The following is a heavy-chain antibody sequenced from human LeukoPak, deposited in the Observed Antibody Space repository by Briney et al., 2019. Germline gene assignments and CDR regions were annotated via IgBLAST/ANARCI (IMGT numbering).Heavy chain of an antibody. CDR3: GRLFDS. CDR2: INYIGTT. J-gene: IGHJ4*02. Sequence: SETLSLTCTVSGGAIISDNFYWGWVRQPPGKGLEWVGSINYIGTTYYNPSLRSRVSISVDTSRTQFFLRLNSVTAADTAVYYCGRLFDSWGQGILVTVSS. V-gene: IGHV4-39*01. CDR1: GGAIISDNFY.